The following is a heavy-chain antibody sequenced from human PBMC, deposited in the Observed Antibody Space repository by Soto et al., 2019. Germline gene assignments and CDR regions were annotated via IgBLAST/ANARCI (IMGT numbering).Heavy chain of an antibody. CDR1: GYTFTNYG. J-gene: IGHJ5*02. CDR2: ISAYNGDT. CDR3: ARDLAWGSGRDVVSEDWLDP. Sequence: QVQLMQSGAEVKKPGASVKVSCKASGYTFTNYGITWVRQAPGQGLEWMGWISAYNGDTVYAQKFQDRVTMTTDTSXSTXYXVVRSLRSDDTAAYFCARDLAWGSGRDVVSEDWLDPWGQGTLVTVSS. D-gene: IGHD3-10*01. V-gene: IGHV1-18*01.